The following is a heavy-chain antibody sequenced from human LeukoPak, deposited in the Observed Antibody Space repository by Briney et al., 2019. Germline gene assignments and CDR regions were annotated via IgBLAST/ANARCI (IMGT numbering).Heavy chain of an antibody. D-gene: IGHD1-26*01. CDR2: MNPNSGNT. J-gene: IGHJ6*02. V-gene: IGHV1-8*02. Sequence: GASVKVSCKASGYTFTGYYMHWVRQATGQGLEWMGWMNPNSGNTGYAQKFQGRVTMTRNTSISTAYMELSSLRSEDTAVYYCARLWEAGGYEDGMDVWGQGTTVTVSS. CDR1: GYTFTGYY. CDR3: ARLWEAGGYEDGMDV.